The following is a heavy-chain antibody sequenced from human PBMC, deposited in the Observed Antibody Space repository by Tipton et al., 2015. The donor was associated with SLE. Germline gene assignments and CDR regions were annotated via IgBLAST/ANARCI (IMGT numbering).Heavy chain of an antibody. CDR1: GGSFSGYY. D-gene: IGHD6-13*01. CDR2: INHSGST. V-gene: IGHV4-34*01. J-gene: IGHJ3*02. CDR3: ARGGGQQGRAFDI. Sequence: TLSLTCAVYGGSFSGYYWSWIRQPPGKGLEWIGEINHSGSTNYNPSLKGRVTISVDTSKNQFSLKLSSVTAADTAVYYCARGGGQQGRAFDIWGQGTMVTVPS.